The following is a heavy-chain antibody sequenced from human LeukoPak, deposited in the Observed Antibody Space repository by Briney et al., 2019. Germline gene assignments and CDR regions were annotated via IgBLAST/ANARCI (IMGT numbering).Heavy chain of an antibody. CDR2: MHPGNGNT. J-gene: IGHJ4*02. D-gene: IGHD2-21*02. V-gene: IGHV1-2*02. Sequence: ASVKVSCKSSGSRFTSNYIQRVRQPPGPGHEWMGWMHPGNGNTRYAEKFQGRVTMTRDTSINTAYMDLSSLRADDTAVYYCAREGSYCVGGDGYSFDFWGQGTLITVSS. CDR1: GSRFTSNY. CDR3: AREGSYCVGGDGYSFDF.